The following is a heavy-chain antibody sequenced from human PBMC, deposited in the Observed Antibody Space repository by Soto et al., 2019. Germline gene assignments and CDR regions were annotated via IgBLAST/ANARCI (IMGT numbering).Heavy chain of an antibody. V-gene: IGHV4-39*01. CDR2: ISYTGST. D-gene: IGHD3-10*01. Sequence: SETLSLTCTVSGGSISSTKNYWGWIRQPPGKGLEWIGTISYTGSTYYNPSLNGRVIISADTSKNQFSLKLSSLTAADTAVYYCSRRFPFGSGKYGVDVWGQGTMVTVSS. CDR3: SRRFPFGSGKYGVDV. J-gene: IGHJ6*02. CDR1: GGSISSTKNY.